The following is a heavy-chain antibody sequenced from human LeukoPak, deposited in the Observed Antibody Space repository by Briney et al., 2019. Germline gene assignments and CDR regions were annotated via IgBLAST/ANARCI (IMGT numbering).Heavy chain of an antibody. Sequence: GGSLRLSCAASGFTFSNYAMYWVRQAPGKGLEYVSAISSNGGSTYYANSVKSRFTISRDNSKNTLYLQMGSLRAEDMAVYYCARYRCSSTSCFVDYWGQGTLVTVSS. D-gene: IGHD2-2*01. V-gene: IGHV3-64*01. J-gene: IGHJ4*02. CDR1: GFTFSNYA. CDR2: ISSNGGST. CDR3: ARYRCSSTSCFVDY.